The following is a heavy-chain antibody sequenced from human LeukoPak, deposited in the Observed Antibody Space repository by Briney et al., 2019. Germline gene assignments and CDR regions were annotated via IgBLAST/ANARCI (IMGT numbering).Heavy chain of an antibody. Sequence: PSETLSLTCAVSGGSISSGGYSWSWIRQPPGKGLEWIGYIYLSGNTYYNPSPKSRVTISVDRSKNQLSLKLSFVTAADTAVYYCARTPPTYAFDIWGQGTMVTVSS. V-gene: IGHV4-30-2*01. CDR2: IYLSGNT. CDR1: GGSISSGGYS. D-gene: IGHD1-1*01. J-gene: IGHJ3*02. CDR3: ARTPPTYAFDI.